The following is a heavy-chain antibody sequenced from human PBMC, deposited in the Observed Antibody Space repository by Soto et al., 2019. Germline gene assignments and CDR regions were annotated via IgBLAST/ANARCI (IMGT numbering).Heavy chain of an antibody. CDR3: ARRTGKWLDFDY. CDR2: IYHSGST. D-gene: IGHD3-22*01. Sequence: SETLSLTCAVSCGSISSGGYSWSWIRQPPGKGLEWIGYIYHSGSTYYNPSLKSRVTISVDRSKNQFSLKLSSVTAADTAVYYCARRTGKWLDFDYWGQGTLVTVSS. CDR1: CGSISSGGYS. V-gene: IGHV4-30-2*01. J-gene: IGHJ4*02.